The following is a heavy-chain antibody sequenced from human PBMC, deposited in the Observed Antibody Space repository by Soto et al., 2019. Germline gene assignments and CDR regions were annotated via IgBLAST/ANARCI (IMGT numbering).Heavy chain of an antibody. V-gene: IGHV4-30-4*01. Sequence: QVQLQESGPGLVKPSQTLSLTCTVSGGSISSGNYYWSWIRQPPGKGLEWIGFISYSGSTYYSTSPTSRVTISVDTSKSQFSLNLSFVTAADTAVYYCATMGTPATGLYFFAYWGQGSLVTVSS. J-gene: IGHJ4*02. CDR3: ATMGTPATGLYFFAY. CDR1: GGSISSGNYY. D-gene: IGHD2-15*01. CDR2: ISYSGST.